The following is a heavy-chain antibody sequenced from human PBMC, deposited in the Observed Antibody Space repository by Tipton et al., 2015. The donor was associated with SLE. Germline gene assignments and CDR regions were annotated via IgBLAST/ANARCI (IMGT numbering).Heavy chain of an antibody. CDR1: GGSFSGYY. J-gene: IGHJ5*02. CDR3: ARDLRDTDNWFDP. Sequence: TLSLTCAVYGGSFSGYYWSWIRQPPGKGLEWIGEINHSGSTNYNPSLKSRVTISVDTSKNQFSLKLSPVTAADTAVYYCARDLRDTDNWFDPWGQGTLVTVSS. V-gene: IGHV4-34*01. CDR2: INHSGST.